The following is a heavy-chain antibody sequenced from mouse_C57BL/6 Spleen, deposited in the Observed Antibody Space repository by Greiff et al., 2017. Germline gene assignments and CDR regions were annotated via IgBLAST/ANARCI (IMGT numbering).Heavy chain of an antibody. CDR3: SYGSSPSWYFDV. D-gene: IGHD1-1*01. V-gene: IGHV2-2*01. CDR2: IWSGGST. J-gene: IGHJ1*03. CDR1: GFSLTSYG. Sequence: VQLQQSGPGLVQPSQSLSITCTVSGFSLTSYGVHWVRQSPGKGLEWLGVIWSGGSTDYNAAFISRLSISKDNSKSQVFFKMNSLQADDTAIYYCSYGSSPSWYFDVWGTGTTVTVSS.